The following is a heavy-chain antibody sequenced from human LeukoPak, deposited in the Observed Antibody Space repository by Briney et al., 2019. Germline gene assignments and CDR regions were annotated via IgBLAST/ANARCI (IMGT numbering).Heavy chain of an antibody. V-gene: IGHV4-34*01. J-gene: IGHJ5*02. CDR1: GGPFSGYY. Sequence: SETLSLTCAVYGGPFSGYYWSWIRQPPGKGLECIGEINHSGSTNYNPSHKSRVTISVDTSKNQFSLKLSSVAAADTAIYYCARGWGELERQGGWFDPWGQGTLVTVSS. D-gene: IGHD1-1*01. CDR3: ARGWGELERQGGWFDP. CDR2: INHSGST.